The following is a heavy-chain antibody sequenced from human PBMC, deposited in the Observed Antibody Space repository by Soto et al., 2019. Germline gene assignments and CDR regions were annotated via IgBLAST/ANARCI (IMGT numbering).Heavy chain of an antibody. V-gene: IGHV1-58*01. CDR2: IVVGSGNT. D-gene: IGHD3-22*01. CDR3: AAEGYYGAFDI. J-gene: IGHJ3*02. Sequence: SVKVSCKASGYTFTSSAVQWVRQARGQRLEWIGRIVVGSGNTNYAQEFQERVTITRDMSTSTAYMELSSLRSEDTAVYYCAAEGYYGAFDIWGKGTMVTASS. CDR1: GYTFTSSA.